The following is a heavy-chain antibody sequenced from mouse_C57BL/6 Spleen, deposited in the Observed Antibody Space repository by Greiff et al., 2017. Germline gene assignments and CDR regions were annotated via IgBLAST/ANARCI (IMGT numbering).Heavy chain of an antibody. CDR3: AITTVVGGAMDY. J-gene: IGHJ4*01. V-gene: IGHV1-52*01. CDR1: GYTFTSYW. Sequence: VQLQESGPELVRPGSSVKLSCKASGYTFTSYWMHWVKQRPIQGLEWIGNIDPSDSETHYNQKFKDKATLTVDKSSSTAYMQLSSLTSEDSAVYYGAITTVVGGAMDYWGQGTSVTVSS. D-gene: IGHD1-1*01. CDR2: IDPSDSET.